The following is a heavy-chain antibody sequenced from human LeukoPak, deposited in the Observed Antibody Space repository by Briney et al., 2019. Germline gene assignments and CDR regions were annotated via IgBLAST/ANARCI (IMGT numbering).Heavy chain of an antibody. D-gene: IGHD6-6*01. CDR2: IYYSGST. CDR1: GGSISSHY. V-gene: IGHV4-59*08. Sequence: SETLSLTCTVSGGSISSHYWSWIRQPPGKGLEWIGYIYYSGSTNYNPSLKSRVTISVDTSKNQFSLKLSSVTAADTAVYYCARYSSSSLYYYYYYMDVWGKGTTVTVSS. CDR3: ARYSSSSLYYYYYYMDV. J-gene: IGHJ6*03.